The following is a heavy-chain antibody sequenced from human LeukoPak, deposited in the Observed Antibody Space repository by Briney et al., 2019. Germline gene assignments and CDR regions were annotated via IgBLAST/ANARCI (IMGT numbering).Heavy chain of an antibody. V-gene: IGHV3-33*01. J-gene: IGHJ4*02. CDR2: TWYDGSNK. Sequence: GGSLRLSCAASGFSFSSYAMHWVRQAPGKGLEWVAVTWYDGSNKYYVDSVKGRFTISRDNSKNTLYLQMNSLRAEDTAVYYCARDLKTYYYGSGSIEYWGQGTLVTVS. CDR1: GFSFSSYA. CDR3: ARDLKTYYYGSGSIEY. D-gene: IGHD3-10*01.